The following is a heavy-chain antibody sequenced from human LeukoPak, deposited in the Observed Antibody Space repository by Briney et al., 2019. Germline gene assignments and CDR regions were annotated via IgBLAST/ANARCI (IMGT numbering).Heavy chain of an antibody. CDR2: IYPGDSDT. Sequence: GESLKISCKGSGYSFTSYWIGWVRQMPGKGLEWMGIIYPGDSDTRYSPSFQGQVTISADKSISTAYLQWSSLKASDTAMYYCARQGRGRYFDWLKVDYWGQGTLVTVSS. V-gene: IGHV5-51*01. CDR3: ARQGRGRYFDWLKVDY. CDR1: GYSFTSYW. D-gene: IGHD3-9*01. J-gene: IGHJ4*02.